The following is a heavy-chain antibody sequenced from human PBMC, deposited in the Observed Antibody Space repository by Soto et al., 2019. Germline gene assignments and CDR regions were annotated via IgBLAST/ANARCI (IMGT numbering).Heavy chain of an antibody. D-gene: IGHD2-2*01. CDR3: AKASNVIVVPGAKYTY. Sequence: GGSLRLSCAASGFTFSSYAMSWVRQAPGKGLEWVSSISGSGGTTYHADSVKGRFTTSRDNSKNTLYLQMNSLRAGDTALYYCAKASNVIVVPGAKYTYWGQGALVTVSS. CDR2: ISGSGGTT. V-gene: IGHV3-23*01. J-gene: IGHJ4*02. CDR1: GFTFSSYA.